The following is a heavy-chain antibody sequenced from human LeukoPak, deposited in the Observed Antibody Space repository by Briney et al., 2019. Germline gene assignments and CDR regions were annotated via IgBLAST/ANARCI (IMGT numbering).Heavy chain of an antibody. J-gene: IGHJ3*02. CDR1: GFPFTDYY. CDR2: ISSSCSTI. V-gene: IGHV3-11*04. Sequence: GGPLRLSCAASGFPFTDYYMGWIRQGPGKGLEWVSYISSSCSTIFYAASVKGRFTIARDTAKNSLYLQMNSLRAEDTAVYYCASWSYSNYGGDAFDIWGQGTMVTVSS. CDR3: ASWSYSNYGGDAFDI. D-gene: IGHD4-11*01.